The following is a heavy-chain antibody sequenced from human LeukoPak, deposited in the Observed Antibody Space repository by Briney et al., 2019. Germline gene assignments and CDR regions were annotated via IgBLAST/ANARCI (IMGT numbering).Heavy chain of an antibody. D-gene: IGHD6-13*01. V-gene: IGHV1-69*13. CDR3: AGPSPSSSWYHRAFDI. CDR2: IIPIFGTA. J-gene: IGHJ3*02. CDR1: GGTFSSYA. Sequence: SVKVSCKASGGTFSSYAISWVRQAPGQGLEWMGGIIPIFGTANYAQKFQGRVTITADESTSTAYMELCSLRSEDTAVYYCAGPSPSSSWYHRAFDIWGQGTMVTVSS.